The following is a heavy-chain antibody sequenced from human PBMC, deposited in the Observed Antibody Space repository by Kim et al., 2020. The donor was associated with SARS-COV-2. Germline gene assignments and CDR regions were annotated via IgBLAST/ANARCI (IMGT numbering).Heavy chain of an antibody. CDR2: ISAYNGNT. Sequence: ASVKVSCKASGYTFTSYGISWVRQAPGQGLEWMGWISAYNGNTNYAQKLQGRVTMTTDTSTSTAYMELRSLRSDDTAVYYCASSARDSYDFRDAFDIWGQGTMVTVSS. CDR3: ASSARDSYDFRDAFDI. V-gene: IGHV1-18*01. D-gene: IGHD5-12*01. CDR1: GYTFTSYG. J-gene: IGHJ3*02.